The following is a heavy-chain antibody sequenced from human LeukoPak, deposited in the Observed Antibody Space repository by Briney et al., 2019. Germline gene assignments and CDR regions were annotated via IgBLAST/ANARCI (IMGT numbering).Heavy chain of an antibody. CDR1: GFTFSSYW. CDR3: ARGRFGLVYNYFDY. Sequence: PGGSLRLSCAASGFTFSSYWMHWVRQAPGKGLEWVSSISSSSSYIYYADSVKGRFTISRDNAKNSLYLQMNSLRAEDTAVYYCARGRFGLVYNYFDYWGQGTLVTVSS. CDR2: ISSSSSYI. D-gene: IGHD3-16*01. V-gene: IGHV3-21*01. J-gene: IGHJ4*02.